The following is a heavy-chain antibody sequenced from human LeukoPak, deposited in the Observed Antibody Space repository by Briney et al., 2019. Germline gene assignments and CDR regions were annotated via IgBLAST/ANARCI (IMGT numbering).Heavy chain of an antibody. CDR3: ARGERYCSGGSCLYFGY. Sequence: SETLSLTCTVSSGSISSSSYYWGWIRQPPGKGLEWIGSIYYSGRTYYNPSLKSRVTISVDTSKNQFSLKLSSVTAADTAVYYCARGERYCSGGSCLYFGYWGQGTLVTVSS. CDR1: SGSISSSSYY. V-gene: IGHV4-39*01. J-gene: IGHJ4*02. D-gene: IGHD2-15*01. CDR2: IYYSGRT.